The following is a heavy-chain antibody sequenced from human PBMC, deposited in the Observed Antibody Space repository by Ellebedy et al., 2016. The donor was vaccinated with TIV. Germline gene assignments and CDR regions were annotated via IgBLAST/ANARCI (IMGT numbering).Heavy chain of an antibody. Sequence: GGSLRLXCAASGFSFSNYWMSWVRQAPGKGLEWVAHIDPAGSEGFHVDSMKGRFTISRDNSKNTLYLQMNSLRAEDTAVYYCARDAEVITMVRGAPYYFDYWGQGTLVTVSS. J-gene: IGHJ4*02. CDR1: GFSFSNYW. CDR2: IDPAGSEG. D-gene: IGHD3-10*01. V-gene: IGHV3-7*01. CDR3: ARDAEVITMVRGAPYYFDY.